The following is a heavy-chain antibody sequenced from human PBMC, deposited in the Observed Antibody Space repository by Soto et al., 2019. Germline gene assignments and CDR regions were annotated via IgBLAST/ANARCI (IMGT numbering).Heavy chain of an antibody. D-gene: IGHD5-18*01. Sequence: QVQLVQSGAEAKKPGASVKVSCKASGYTFTSYGISWVRQAPGQGLEWMGWISAYNGNANYAQKLQGRVTMTTDTSTSTAYMELRSLRSDDTAVYYCASSLLVGYGLEGESDWGQGTLVTVSS. V-gene: IGHV1-18*01. J-gene: IGHJ4*02. CDR2: ISAYNGNA. CDR1: GYTFTSYG. CDR3: ASSLLVGYGLEGESD.